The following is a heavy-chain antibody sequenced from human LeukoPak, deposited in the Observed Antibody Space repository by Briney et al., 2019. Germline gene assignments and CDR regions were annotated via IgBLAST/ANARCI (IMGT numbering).Heavy chain of an antibody. Sequence: SETLSLTCTVSGGSVSSGSYYWGWIRQPPGKGLEWIGEINHSGSTNYNPSLKSRVTISVDTSKNQFSLKLSSVTAADTAVYYCARHKLSVTTGWFDPWGQGTLVTVSS. D-gene: IGHD4-17*01. CDR2: INHSGST. J-gene: IGHJ5*02. CDR1: GGSVSSGSYY. V-gene: IGHV4-39*01. CDR3: ARHKLSVTTGWFDP.